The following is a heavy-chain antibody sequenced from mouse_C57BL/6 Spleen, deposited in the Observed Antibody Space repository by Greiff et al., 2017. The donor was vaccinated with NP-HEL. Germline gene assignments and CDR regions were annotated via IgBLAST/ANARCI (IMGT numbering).Heavy chain of an antibody. CDR3: ARDRIYYDYDRGFDY. J-gene: IGHJ2*01. Sequence: VQLQQSGPGLVKPSQSLSLTCSVTGYSITSGYYWNWIRQFPGNKLEWMGYISYDGSNNYNPSLKNRISITRDTSKNQFFLKLNSVTTEDTATYYCARDRIYYDYDRGFDYWGQGTTLTVSS. V-gene: IGHV3-6*01. CDR2: ISYDGSN. CDR1: GYSITSGYY. D-gene: IGHD2-4*01.